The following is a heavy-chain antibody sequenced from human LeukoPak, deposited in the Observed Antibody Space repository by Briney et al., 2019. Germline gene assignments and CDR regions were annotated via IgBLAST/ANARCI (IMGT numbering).Heavy chain of an antibody. Sequence: SQTLSLTCTVSGGSISSTSYYWSWIRQPAGKVLEWIGRTYTSGSTNYNPSLKSRVTISIDTSKNQFSLRLSSVTAADTAVYYCAREKMLGGVSDFWGQGTLVTVSS. J-gene: IGHJ4*02. CDR1: GGSISSTSYY. CDR2: TYTSGST. D-gene: IGHD3-16*01. CDR3: AREKMLGGVSDF. V-gene: IGHV4-61*02.